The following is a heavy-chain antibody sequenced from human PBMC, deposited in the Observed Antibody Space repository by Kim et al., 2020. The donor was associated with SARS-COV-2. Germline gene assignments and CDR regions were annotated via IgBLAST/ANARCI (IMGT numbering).Heavy chain of an antibody. J-gene: IGHJ4*02. V-gene: IGHV3-23*01. CDR3: VRSIRGVMISFDY. CDR2: ITDSGGST. Sequence: GGSLRLSCAASGFTFSSYAMNWARLAPGKGLEWVSAITDSGGSTYYADSVKGRFTISRDNSRNTLYLQINSLRAEDTAVYYCVRSIRGVMISFDYWGQGTLVTVSS. CDR1: GFTFSSYA. D-gene: IGHD3-10*01.